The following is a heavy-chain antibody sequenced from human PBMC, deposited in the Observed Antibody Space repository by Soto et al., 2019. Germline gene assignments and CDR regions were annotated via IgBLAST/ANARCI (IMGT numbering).Heavy chain of an antibody. D-gene: IGHD6-6*01. CDR1: GGSISSGGYY. CDR3: ARAGHSSSSEGANWFDP. Sequence: SETLSLTCTVSGGSISSGGYYWSWIRQHPGKGLEWIGYIYYSGSTYYNPSLKSRVTISVDTSKNQFSLNLSSVTAADTAVYYCARAGHSSSSEGANWFDPWGQGTLVTVSS. V-gene: IGHV4-31*03. J-gene: IGHJ5*02. CDR2: IYYSGST.